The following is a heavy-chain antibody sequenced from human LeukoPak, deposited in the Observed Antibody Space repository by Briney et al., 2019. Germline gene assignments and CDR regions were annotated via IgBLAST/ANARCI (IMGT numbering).Heavy chain of an antibody. CDR2: ISGSGGST. V-gene: IGHV3-23*01. D-gene: IGHD3-3*01. Sequence: GGSLRLSCAASGFTFSSYAMSWVRQAPGKGLEWVSAISGSGGSTYDADAEKGRFTISRDDSNTPLHQKKNSLRAEATALYYCAKVSGYVGTFSRFDYWGQGTLVTVSS. CDR1: GFTFSSYA. CDR3: AKVSGYVGTFSRFDY. J-gene: IGHJ4*02.